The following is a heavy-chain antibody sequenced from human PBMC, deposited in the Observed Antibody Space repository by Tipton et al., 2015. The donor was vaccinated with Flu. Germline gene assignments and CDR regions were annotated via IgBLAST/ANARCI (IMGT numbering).Heavy chain of an antibody. V-gene: IGHV3-33*01. Sequence: SGFTFSSYGMHWVRQAPGKGLEWVAVIWYDGSNKYYADSVKGRFTISRDNSKNTLYLQMNSLRAEDTAVYYCARDSYDGDYRFDYWGQGTLVTVSS. J-gene: IGHJ4*02. CDR3: ARDSYDGDYRFDY. CDR2: IWYDGSNK. D-gene: IGHD4-17*01. CDR1: GFTFSSYG.